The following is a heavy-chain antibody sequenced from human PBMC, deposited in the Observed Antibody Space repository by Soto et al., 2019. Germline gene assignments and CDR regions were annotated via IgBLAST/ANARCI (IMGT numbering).Heavy chain of an antibody. D-gene: IGHD3-10*01. V-gene: IGHV5-51*01. CDR3: ARGYFDSGHGYDL. J-gene: IGHJ5*02. CDR2: IFTRDSET. CDR1: GHLFNNHW. Sequence: GESLKISCKGPGHLFNNHWIGWVRQTPGKGLEWMGLIFTRDSETKTSPSFQGHVSLSVDNSINTVYLQWTSLKTTDTGIYFCARGYFDSGHGYDLWGQGTLVTVSS.